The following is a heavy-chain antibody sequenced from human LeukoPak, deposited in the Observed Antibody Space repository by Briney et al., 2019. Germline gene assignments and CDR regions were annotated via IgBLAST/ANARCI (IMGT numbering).Heavy chain of an antibody. D-gene: IGHD6-19*01. CDR2: VYYTGST. J-gene: IGHJ4*02. V-gene: IGHV4-59*01. CDR3: ARDGQWLARGIDY. CDR1: GGSISSYY. Sequence: SETLSLTCTVSGGSISSYYWSWVRQPPGKGLEWIGFVYYTGSTNYSPSLKSRVTISVDTSKNQFSLKLRSVTAAGTAVYYCARDGQWLARGIDYWGQGTLVTVSS.